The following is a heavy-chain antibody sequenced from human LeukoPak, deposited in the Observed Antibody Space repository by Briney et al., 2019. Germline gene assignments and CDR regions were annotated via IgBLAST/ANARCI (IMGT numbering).Heavy chain of an antibody. CDR1: GFTFSSYA. CDR2: ISGSGSST. V-gene: IGHV3-23*01. J-gene: IGHJ4*02. D-gene: IGHD1-14*01. Sequence: GGSLRLSCAASGFTFSSYAMNSVRQAPGKGLQWVSAISGSGSSTYYADSVKGRFTISRDNSKNTLYLQMNSLRAEDTAVYYCAKPARTDYADYWGQGTLVTVSS. CDR3: AKPARTDYADY.